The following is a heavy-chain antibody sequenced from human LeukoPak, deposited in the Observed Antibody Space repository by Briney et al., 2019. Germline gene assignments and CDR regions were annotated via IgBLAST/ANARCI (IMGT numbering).Heavy chain of an antibody. CDR2: INHSGST. D-gene: IGHD2-8*02. Sequence: SETLSLTCAVYGGSFSGYYWSWIRQPPGKGLEWIGEINHSGSTNYNPSLKSRVTISVDTSKNQFSLKLSSVTAADTAVYYCAGHKLTGKIDYWGQGTLVTVSS. J-gene: IGHJ4*02. CDR3: AGHKLTGKIDY. V-gene: IGHV4-34*01. CDR1: GGSFSGYY.